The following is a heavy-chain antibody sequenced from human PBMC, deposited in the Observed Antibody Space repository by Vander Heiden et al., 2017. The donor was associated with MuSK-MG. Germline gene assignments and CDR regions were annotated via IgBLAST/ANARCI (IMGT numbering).Heavy chain of an antibody. CDR3: AKSPLTHAGYYMDV. CDR1: GFKFDDYA. V-gene: IGHV3-9*01. J-gene: IGHJ6*03. Sequence: EVQLVESGGGLVQPGRSLRLSCAASGFKFDDYAMYWVRQAPGKGLEWVSGISWNSGSIGYGDSVKGRFTISRDNAKNSLYLQMNSLRVEDTALYYCAKSPLTHAGYYMDVWGKGTTVTVSS. D-gene: IGHD6-13*01. CDR2: ISWNSGSI.